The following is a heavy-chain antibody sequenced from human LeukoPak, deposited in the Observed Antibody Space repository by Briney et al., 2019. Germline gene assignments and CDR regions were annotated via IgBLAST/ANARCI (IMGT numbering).Heavy chain of an antibody. D-gene: IGHD4-23*01. CDR1: GYTFTDYY. V-gene: IGHV1-2*02. CDR3: ARDYGGNSGGDY. J-gene: IGHJ4*02. Sequence: GASVKVSCKASGYTFTDYYMHWVRQAPGQGLEWMGWINPNTGGTNYAQKFQGRVSMTRDTSISTAYMELSSLRSDDTAVYYCARDYGGNSGGDYCGQGTLVTVSS. CDR2: INPNTGGT.